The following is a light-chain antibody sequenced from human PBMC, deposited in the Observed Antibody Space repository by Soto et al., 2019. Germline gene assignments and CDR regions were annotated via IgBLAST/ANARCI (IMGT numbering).Light chain of an antibody. Sequence: QSVLTQPPSMSASPGQMVTISCSGGSSNIGSNYVYWYQQFPGAAPRLLIYTNNKRSSGVPELFSGSKSGTSASLAISGLRSEDEADYYCAAWDDSLSGFWLFGGGTKVTVL. CDR1: SSNIGSNY. V-gene: IGLV1-47*02. J-gene: IGLJ3*02. CDR2: TNN. CDR3: AAWDDSLSGFWL.